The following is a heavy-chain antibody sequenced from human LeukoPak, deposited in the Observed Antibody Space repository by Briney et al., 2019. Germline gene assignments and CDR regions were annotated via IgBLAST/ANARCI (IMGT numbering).Heavy chain of an antibody. D-gene: IGHD3-22*01. V-gene: IGHV3-74*01. CDR3: AKDLSSAITSALVLDV. CDR1: AFTFNTYW. J-gene: IGHJ6*02. Sequence: GGSLRLSCAASAFTFNTYWMHWVRQVPGRGLEWVSRINGDESSTNYADSVKGRFTISRDNVKNVLYLQMNSLRPEDTALYYCAKDLSSAITSALVLDVWGQGTTV. CDR2: INGDESST.